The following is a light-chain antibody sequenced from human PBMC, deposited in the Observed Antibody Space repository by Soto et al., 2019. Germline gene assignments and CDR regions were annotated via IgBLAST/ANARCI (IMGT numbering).Light chain of an antibody. CDR1: QTVNTW. CDR2: DAS. J-gene: IGKJ1*01. Sequence: DIQMTQSPSTLSASVGDRVTITCRASQTVNTWLAWYQQKPGKAPKLLIYDASSLESGVPSRFSGSGSGTEFTLTISSLQPDDFATYYCQQYSSYSRTFGQGTKVDIK. V-gene: IGKV1-5*01. CDR3: QQYSSYSRT.